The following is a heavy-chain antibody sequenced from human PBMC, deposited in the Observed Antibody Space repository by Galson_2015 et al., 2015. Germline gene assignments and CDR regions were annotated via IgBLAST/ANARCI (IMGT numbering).Heavy chain of an antibody. CDR1: GFTFSSYA. V-gene: IGHV3-64D*06. CDR3: VKSKSPYSSGSVPFDY. Sequence: SLRLSCAASGFTFSSYAMHWVRQAPGKGLEYVSAISSNGGSTYYADSVKGRFTISRDNSKNTLYLQMSSPRAEDTAVYYCVKSKSPYSSGSVPFDYWGQGTLVTVSS. CDR2: ISSNGGST. J-gene: IGHJ4*02. D-gene: IGHD6-19*01.